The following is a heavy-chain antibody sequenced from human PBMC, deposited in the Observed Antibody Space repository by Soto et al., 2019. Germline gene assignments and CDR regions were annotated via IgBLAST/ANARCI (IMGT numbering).Heavy chain of an antibody. V-gene: IGHV3-23*01. D-gene: IGHD3-22*01. CDR3: AKRRILDSSGYYAPDV. CDR2: IVGSGGST. Sequence: GGSLRLSCAASGFIFGNYAMTWVRQAPGKGLEWVSGIVGSGGSTYYADSVKGRFTISRDNSRNMLYLQMNSLRAEDTAVYYCAKRRILDSSGYYAPDVWGQGTMVTVSS. J-gene: IGHJ3*01. CDR1: GFIFGNYA.